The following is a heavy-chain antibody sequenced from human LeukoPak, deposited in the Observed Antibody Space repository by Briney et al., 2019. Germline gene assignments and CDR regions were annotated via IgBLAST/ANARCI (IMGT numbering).Heavy chain of an antibody. CDR1: GFTFSTYA. D-gene: IGHD4-17*01. Sequence: PGGSLRLSCAASGFTFSTYAMTWVRQAPGKGLEWVANIKQDGSEKYYVDSVKGRFTISRDNAKNSLYLQMNSLRAEDTAVYYCARQSMTTVTHYYDMDVWGKGTTVTISS. V-gene: IGHV3-7*01. J-gene: IGHJ6*03. CDR2: IKQDGSEK. CDR3: ARQSMTTVTHYYDMDV.